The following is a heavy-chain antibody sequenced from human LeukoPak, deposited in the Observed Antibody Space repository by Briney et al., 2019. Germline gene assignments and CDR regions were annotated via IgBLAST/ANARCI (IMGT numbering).Heavy chain of an antibody. Sequence: TLSLTCTVSGGSISSGGYYWSWIRQPPGKGLEWIGYIYHSGGTYYNPSLKSRVTISVDRSKNQFSLKLSSVTAADTAVYYCARGSGDYGDYFDYWGQGTLVTVSS. CDR2: IYHSGGT. CDR1: GGSISSGGYY. J-gene: IGHJ4*02. CDR3: ARGSGDYGDYFDY. D-gene: IGHD4-17*01. V-gene: IGHV4-30-2*01.